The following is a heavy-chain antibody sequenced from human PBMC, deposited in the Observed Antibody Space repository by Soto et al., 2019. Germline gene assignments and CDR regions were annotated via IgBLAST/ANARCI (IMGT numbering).Heavy chain of an antibody. CDR2: MNPNSGNT. D-gene: IGHD3-10*01. J-gene: IGHJ4*02. V-gene: IGHV1-8*01. CDR1: GYTFTGFD. CDR3: ASGPERAGSGSSYFDS. Sequence: QVQLVQSGAELEKPGASVKVSCKTSGYTFTGFDINWIRQATGQGLEWMGWMNPNSGNTGYAQNLQGRVTMTRNTSLNTAYMDLSSLGSEDTAVYYCASGPERAGSGSSYFDSWGQGTPVTVAS.